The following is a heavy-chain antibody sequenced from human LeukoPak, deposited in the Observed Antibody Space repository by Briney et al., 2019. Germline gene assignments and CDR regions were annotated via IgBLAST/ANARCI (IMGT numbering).Heavy chain of an antibody. Sequence: SVKVSCKASGGTFSSYAISWVRQVPGQGLEWMGRIIPIFGTANYAQKFQGRVTITTDESTSTAYMELSSLRSEDTAVYYCARFYDSSGYHDYWGQGTLVTVSS. D-gene: IGHD3-22*01. CDR2: IIPIFGTA. J-gene: IGHJ4*02. V-gene: IGHV1-69*05. CDR1: GGTFSSYA. CDR3: ARFYDSSGYHDY.